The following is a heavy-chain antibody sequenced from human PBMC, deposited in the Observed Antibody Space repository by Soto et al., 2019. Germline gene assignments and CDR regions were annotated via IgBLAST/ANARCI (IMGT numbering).Heavy chain of an antibody. V-gene: IGHV4-34*01. Sequence: PSETLSLTCAVYGGSFSGYYWSWIRQPPGKGLEWIGEINHSGSTNYNPSLKSRVTISVDTSKNQFSLKLSSVTAADTAVYYCAREGDCSGGSCYSPAQDAFDIWGQGTMVTVSS. J-gene: IGHJ3*02. CDR2: INHSGST. D-gene: IGHD2-15*01. CDR3: AREGDCSGGSCYSPAQDAFDI. CDR1: GGSFSGYY.